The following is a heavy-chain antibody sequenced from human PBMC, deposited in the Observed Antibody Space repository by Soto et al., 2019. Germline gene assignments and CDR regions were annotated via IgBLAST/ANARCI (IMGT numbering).Heavy chain of an antibody. CDR3: AKDRQLLSWFDP. J-gene: IGHJ5*02. CDR2: ISGSGGST. CDR1: GFTFSSYA. V-gene: IGHV3-23*01. Sequence: GGSLRLSCAASGFTFSSYAMSWVRQAPGKGLEWVSAISGSGGSTYYADSVEGRFTISRDNSKNTLYLQMNSLRAEDTAVYYCAKDRQLLSWFDPWGQGTLVTVSS. D-gene: IGHD1-1*01.